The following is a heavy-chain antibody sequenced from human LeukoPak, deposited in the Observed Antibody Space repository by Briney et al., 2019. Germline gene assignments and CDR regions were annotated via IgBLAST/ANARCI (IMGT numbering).Heavy chain of an antibody. J-gene: IGHJ4*02. Sequence: SETLSLTCAVYGGSFSGYYWSWIRQPPGKGLEWIGSIYYSGSTYYNPSLKSRVTISVDTSKNQFSLKLSSVTAADTAVYYCARVGRGIFDYWGQGTLVTVSS. CDR1: GGSFSGYY. CDR2: IYYSGST. V-gene: IGHV4-34*01. CDR3: ARVGRGIFDY. D-gene: IGHD3-10*01.